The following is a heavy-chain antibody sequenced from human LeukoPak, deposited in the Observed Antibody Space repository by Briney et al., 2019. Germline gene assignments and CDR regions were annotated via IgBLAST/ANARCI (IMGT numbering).Heavy chain of an antibody. J-gene: IGHJ5*02. V-gene: IGHV1-69*06. CDR3: ARDYGDRKTVFDP. CDR2: IIPIFGTA. Sequence: SVKVSCKASGGTFSSYAISWVRQAPGQGLEWMGGIIPIFGTANYAQKFQGRVTITADKSTSTAYMELSSLRSEDTAVYYCARDYGDRKTVFDPWGQGTLVTVSS. D-gene: IGHD4-17*01. CDR1: GGTFSSYA.